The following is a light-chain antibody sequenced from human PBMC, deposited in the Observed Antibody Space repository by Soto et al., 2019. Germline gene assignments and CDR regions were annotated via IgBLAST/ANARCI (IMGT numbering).Light chain of an antibody. CDR2: GAS. CDR1: QSVPTNN. J-gene: IGKJ1*01. CDR3: QQYDGSVWT. Sequence: EIVMTQSPGTLSFSPGERATLSFIASQSVPTNNLAWYQQRPGQAPRLLIYGASLRATGIPDRFSGSGSGTDFTPTISRLEPEDLAVYYCQQYDGSVWTFGQGTKVDIK. V-gene: IGKV3-20*01.